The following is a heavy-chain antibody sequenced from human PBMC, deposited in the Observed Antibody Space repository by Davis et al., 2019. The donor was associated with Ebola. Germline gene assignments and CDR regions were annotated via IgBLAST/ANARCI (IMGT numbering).Heavy chain of an antibody. J-gene: IGHJ4*02. CDR2: ISSNVRYI. D-gene: IGHD2-2*01. Sequence: GESLKIFCAASGFSFSNYAMNWVRQAPGKGLEWVSSISSNVRYIYYADSVKGRFTISRDNARNSLYLQMNSLGAEDTAVYYCARAYCSITSCYYSFDYWGQGTLVTVSS. CDR1: GFSFSNYA. CDR3: ARAYCSITSCYYSFDY. V-gene: IGHV3-21*01.